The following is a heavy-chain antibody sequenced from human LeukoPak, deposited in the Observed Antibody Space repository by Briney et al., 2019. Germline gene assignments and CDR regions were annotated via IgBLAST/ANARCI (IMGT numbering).Heavy chain of an antibody. D-gene: IGHD3-22*01. CDR3: ARNKRYYDSSGFRYYYYYYYMDV. CDR2: IYYSGST. CDR1: GGSISSSSYY. Sequence: SETLSLTCTVSGGSISSSSYYWGWIRQPPGKGLEWIGSIYYSGSTYYNPSPKSRVTISVDTSKNQFSLKLSSVTAADTAVYYCARNKRYYDSSGFRYYYYYYYMDVWGKGTTVTVSS. V-gene: IGHV4-39*07. J-gene: IGHJ6*03.